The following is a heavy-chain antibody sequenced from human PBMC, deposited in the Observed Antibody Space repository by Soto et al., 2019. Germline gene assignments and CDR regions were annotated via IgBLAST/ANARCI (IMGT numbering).Heavy chain of an antibody. J-gene: IGHJ4*02. CDR2: VFHTGGT. Sequence: QVQLQESGPGLVKPSETLSLTCTVSSDSIAGENRGSWVRQPPGLGLEWIGEVFHTGGTNYNPSLKSRVAMEVDKSKKQFSIELISATAADTAVYYCARVFSSGSGWMYYFDFWGQGTLVSVSS. D-gene: IGHD6-19*01. V-gene: IGHV4-4*02. CDR3: ARVFSSGSGWMYYFDF. CDR1: SDSIAGENR.